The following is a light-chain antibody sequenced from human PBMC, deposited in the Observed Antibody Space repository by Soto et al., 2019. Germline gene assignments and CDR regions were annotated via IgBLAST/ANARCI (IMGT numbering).Light chain of an antibody. V-gene: IGKV1-5*01. J-gene: IGKJ1*01. CDR2: DAS. CDR1: QTISTY. CDR3: QQYGSYSSWT. Sequence: IQMTHSASTLSASVGDSLTITWWASQTISTYLAWYQQKPGRAPKLLLYDASGLEGGVPSRFSGSGSGTEFTLTISSLQPDDFATYYCQQYGSYSSWTFGQGTKVDI.